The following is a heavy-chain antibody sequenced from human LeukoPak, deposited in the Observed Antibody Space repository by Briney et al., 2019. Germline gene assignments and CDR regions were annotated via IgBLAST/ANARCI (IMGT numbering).Heavy chain of an antibody. V-gene: IGHV1-69*13. CDR1: GGTFSSYA. J-gene: IGHJ4*02. CDR2: IIPIFGTA. CDR3: AREGPRGDYPYYFDY. Sequence: GASVEVSCKASGGTFSSYAISWVRQAPGQGLEWMGGIIPIFGTANYAQKFQGRVTITADESTSTAYMELSSLRSEDTAVYYCAREGPRGDYPYYFDYWGQGTLVTVSS. D-gene: IGHD4-11*01.